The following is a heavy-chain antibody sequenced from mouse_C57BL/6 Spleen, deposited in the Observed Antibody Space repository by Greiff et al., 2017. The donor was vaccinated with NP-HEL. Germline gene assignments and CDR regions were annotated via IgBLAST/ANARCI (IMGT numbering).Heavy chain of an antibody. V-gene: IGHV1-61*01. J-gene: IGHJ4*01. CDR1: GYTFTSYW. D-gene: IGHD6-5*01. CDR3: ARSSLYYYAMDY. CDR2: IYPSDSET. Sequence: QVQLQQSGAELVRPGSSVKLSCKASGYTFTSYWMDWVKQRPGQGLEWIGNIYPSDSETHYNQKFKDKATLTVDKSSSTAYMQLSSLTSEDSAVYYCARSSLYYYAMDYWGQGTSVTVSS.